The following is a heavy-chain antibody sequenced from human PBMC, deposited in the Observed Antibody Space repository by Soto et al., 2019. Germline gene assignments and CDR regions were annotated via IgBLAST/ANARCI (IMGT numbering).Heavy chain of an antibody. J-gene: IGHJ6*02. CDR3: ARDWEYSSGWHWGSWYYYYGMDV. D-gene: IGHD6-19*01. CDR2: IIPILGTA. V-gene: IGHV1-69*12. CDR1: GGTFSSYA. Sequence: QVQLVQSGAEVKKPGSSVKVSCKASGGTFSSYAISWVRQAPGQGLEWMGGIIPILGTANYAQKFQGRVTITADESTSTAYMELSSLRSEDTAVYYCARDWEYSSGWHWGSWYYYYGMDVWGQGTTVTVSS.